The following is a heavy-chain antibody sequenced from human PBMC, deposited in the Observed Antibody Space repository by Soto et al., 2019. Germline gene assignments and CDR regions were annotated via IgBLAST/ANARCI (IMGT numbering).Heavy chain of an antibody. CDR1: GGSIRSSNW. V-gene: IGHV4-4*02. CDR3: ARDEYDTSGYYLSSFHY. J-gene: IGHJ4*02. CDR2: IYHSGSP. D-gene: IGHD3-22*01. Sequence: SETLSLTCAVSGGSIRSSNWWSWVRQPPGKGLEWIGEIYHSGSPTYNPSLKSRATISVDKSKNQFSLNLSSVTAADTAVYYCARDEYDTSGYYLSSFHYWGQGTLVTVSS.